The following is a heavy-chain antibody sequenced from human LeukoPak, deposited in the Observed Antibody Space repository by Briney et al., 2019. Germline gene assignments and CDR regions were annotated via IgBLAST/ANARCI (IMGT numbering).Heavy chain of an antibody. D-gene: IGHD2-2*01. CDR3: DYYYGMDV. V-gene: IGHV3-30*03. J-gene: IGHJ6*02. CDR2: ISYDESNK. Sequence: GGSLRLSCAASGFTFSTYGMHWVRQAPGKGLEWVAVISYDESNKYYTNSVKGRFSISRDNAKNTLYYCSRGCLGYCSSPSRVDYYYGMDVWGQGTTVTVSS. CDR1: GFTFSTYG.